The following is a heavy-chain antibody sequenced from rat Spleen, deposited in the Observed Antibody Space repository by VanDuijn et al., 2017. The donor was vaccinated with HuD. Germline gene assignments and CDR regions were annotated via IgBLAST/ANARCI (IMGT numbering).Heavy chain of an antibody. V-gene: IGHV7-7*01. CDR3: ARRHYGYTDYFDY. CDR2: IRNKINDYTT. CDR1: GFTFTDFY. D-gene: IGHD1-11*01. Sequence: EVKLLESGGGLVQPGGSMRLSCAASGFTFTDFYMNWIRQPAGKAPEWLGFIRNKINDYTTEYNPSVKGRFTISRDNTQDILYLQMNNLRTEDTATYYCARRHYGYTDYFDYWGQGVMVTVSS. J-gene: IGHJ2*01.